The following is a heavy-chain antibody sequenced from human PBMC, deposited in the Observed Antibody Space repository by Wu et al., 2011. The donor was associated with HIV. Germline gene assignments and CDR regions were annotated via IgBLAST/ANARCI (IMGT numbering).Heavy chain of an antibody. CDR3: ARPDCGGDCYPGDY. D-gene: IGHD2-21*01. J-gene: IGHJ4*02. CDR1: GYTFTSYY. Sequence: QVQLVQSGAEVKKPGASVKVSCKASGYTFTSYYMHWVRQAPGQGLEWMGWINANSGDTKYAQKFQGRVTMTGDTSISTAYMELTSLRSDDTAVYYCARPDCGGDCYPGDYWGQGTPVTVSS. CDR2: INANSGDT. V-gene: IGHV1-2*02.